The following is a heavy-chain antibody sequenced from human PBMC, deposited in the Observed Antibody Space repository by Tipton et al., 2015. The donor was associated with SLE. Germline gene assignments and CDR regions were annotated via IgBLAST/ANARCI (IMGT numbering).Heavy chain of an antibody. J-gene: IGHJ4*02. Sequence: TLSLTCAVYGGSFSGYYWSWIRQPPGKGLEWIGEINHSGSTNYNPSLKSRVTISVDTSKNQFSLKLSSVTAADTAVYYCARGGIAVAGYYCDYWGQGTLVHVSS. V-gene: IGHV4-34*01. D-gene: IGHD6-19*01. CDR1: GGSFSGYY. CDR2: INHSGST. CDR3: ARGGIAVAGYYCDY.